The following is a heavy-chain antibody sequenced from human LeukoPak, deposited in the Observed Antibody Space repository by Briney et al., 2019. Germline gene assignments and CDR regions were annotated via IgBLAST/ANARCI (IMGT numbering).Heavy chain of an antibody. CDR2: ISLAGQT. D-gene: IGHD1-26*01. CDR3: SRESGPFCPFGY. Sequence: PSETLSLTCGVSGGSISGTNWWSWVRQPPGQGLEWIGEISLAGQTNYNPSLDGRVTMSLDKSSNQLSLHLTSVTAADTATYYCSRESGPFCPFGYWGQGTLVIVSS. V-gene: IGHV4/OR15-8*02. J-gene: IGHJ4*02. CDR1: GGSISGTNW.